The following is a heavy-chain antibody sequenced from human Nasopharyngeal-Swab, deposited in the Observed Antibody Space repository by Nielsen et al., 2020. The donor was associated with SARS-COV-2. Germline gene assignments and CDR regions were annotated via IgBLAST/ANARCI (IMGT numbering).Heavy chain of an antibody. J-gene: IGHJ6*03. Sequence: WIRQPPGKGLEYVSAISSNGGSTYYANSVKGRFTISRDNSKNTLYLQMGSLRAGDMAVYYCARTPLGYYYYYMDVWGKGTTVTVSS. CDR3: ARTPLGYYYYYMDV. CDR2: ISSNGGST. V-gene: IGHV3-64*01.